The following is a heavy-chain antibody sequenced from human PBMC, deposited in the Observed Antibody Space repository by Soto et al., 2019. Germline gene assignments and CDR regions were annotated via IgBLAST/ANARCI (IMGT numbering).Heavy chain of an antibody. CDR1: GGSFSGYY. V-gene: IGHV4-34*01. CDR3: ARKLDFWEYTNPNYFDY. J-gene: IGHJ4*02. Sequence: QVQLQQWGAGLLKPSETLSLTCAVYGGSFSGYYWSWIRQPPGKGLEWIGEINHSGSTNYNPSLKSRVTISVDTSKNQFSLKLSSVTAADTAVYYCARKLDFWEYTNPNYFDYWGQGTLVTVSS. CDR2: INHSGST. D-gene: IGHD3-16*01.